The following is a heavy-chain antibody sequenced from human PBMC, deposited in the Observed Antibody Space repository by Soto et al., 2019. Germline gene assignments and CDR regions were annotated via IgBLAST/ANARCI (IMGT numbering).Heavy chain of an antibody. CDR1: GFTVSGNY. V-gene: IGHV3-66*01. J-gene: IGHJ3*02. CDR2: IYSDGST. Sequence: GSLRLSCAASGFTVSGNYMSWVRQPPGKGLEWVSVIYSDGSTYHADSVKARFTISRDNSKNSLYLQMNSLRAEDTAVYYCARGIVRGVSAFDICGQGTMVTVSS. D-gene: IGHD3-10*01. CDR3: ARGIVRGVSAFDI.